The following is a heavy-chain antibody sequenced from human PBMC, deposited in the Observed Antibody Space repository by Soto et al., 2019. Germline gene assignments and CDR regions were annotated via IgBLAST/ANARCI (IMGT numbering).Heavy chain of an antibody. D-gene: IGHD3-22*01. Sequence: LRLSCAASGFTFSGSAMHWVRQASGKGLEWVGRIRSKANSYATAYAASVKGRFTISRDDSKNTAYLQMNSLKTEDTAVYYCTRPYKWLYPNAFDIWGQGTMVTVSS. V-gene: IGHV3-73*01. CDR3: TRPYKWLYPNAFDI. J-gene: IGHJ3*02. CDR2: IRSKANSYAT. CDR1: GFTFSGSA.